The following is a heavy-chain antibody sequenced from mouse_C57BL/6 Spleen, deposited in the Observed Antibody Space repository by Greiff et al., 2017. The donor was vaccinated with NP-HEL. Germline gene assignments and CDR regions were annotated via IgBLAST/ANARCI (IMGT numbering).Heavy chain of an antibody. J-gene: IGHJ1*03. Sequence: QVQLQQSGAELARPGASVKLSCKASGYTFTSYGISWVKQRTGQGLEWIGEIYPRSGNTYYNEKFKGKATMTADKSSSPAYMELRSLTSEDSAVEFCARGTGYGNPWYFDVWGTGTTVTVSS. CDR3: ARGTGYGNPWYFDV. D-gene: IGHD2-1*01. CDR2: IYPRSGNT. CDR1: GYTFTSYG. V-gene: IGHV1-81*01.